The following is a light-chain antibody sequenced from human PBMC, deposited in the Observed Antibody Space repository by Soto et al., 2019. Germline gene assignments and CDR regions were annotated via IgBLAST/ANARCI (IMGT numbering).Light chain of an antibody. CDR3: QQYNNWPPLT. CDR1: QSVCSN. Sequence: EIVMTQSPATLSVSPGERTTLSCRASQSVCSNLTWYQQKTGQAPRLLIYGSSTRATGIPARFSGSGSGTEFTITISSLQSEDFAVYYCQQYNNWPPLTFGQGTRLEIK. CDR2: GSS. J-gene: IGKJ5*01. V-gene: IGKV3-15*01.